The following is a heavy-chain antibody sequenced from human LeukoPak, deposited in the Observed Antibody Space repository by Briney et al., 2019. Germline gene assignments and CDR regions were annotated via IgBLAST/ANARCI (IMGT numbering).Heavy chain of an antibody. Sequence: ASVKVSCKASGYTFTGYYVHWVRQAPGQGLEWMGWINPNSGGTNYAQKFQGRVTMTRDTSISTAYMELSRLRSDDTAVYYCARGVRYSYGYYYYMDVWGKGTTVTVSS. V-gene: IGHV1-2*02. CDR3: ARGVRYSYGYYYYMDV. D-gene: IGHD5-18*01. CDR2: INPNSGGT. CDR1: GYTFTGYY. J-gene: IGHJ6*03.